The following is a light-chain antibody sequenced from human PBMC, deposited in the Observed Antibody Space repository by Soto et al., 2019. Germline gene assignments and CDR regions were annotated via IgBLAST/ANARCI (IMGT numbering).Light chain of an antibody. Sequence: EIVLTQSPGTLSLSPGERYTRSCMASQSVSNNYLAWYQQKPGQAPRLLIYGESNRATGIPDRFSGSGSGTDFTLTISRLEPEDFAVYYCQQYGSSGTVGQGTQVEIK. CDR3: QQYGSSGT. CDR2: GES. J-gene: IGKJ1*01. V-gene: IGKV3-20*01. CDR1: QSVSNNY.